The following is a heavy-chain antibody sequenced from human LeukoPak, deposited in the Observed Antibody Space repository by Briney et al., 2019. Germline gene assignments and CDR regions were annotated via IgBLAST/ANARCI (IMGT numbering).Heavy chain of an antibody. D-gene: IGHD5-18*01. CDR2: INHSGST. CDR3: AGGPPRWIQLWLRFDY. CDR1: GGSFSGYY. V-gene: IGHV4-34*01. Sequence: ASETLSLTCAVYGGSFSGYYWSWIRQPPGKGLEWIGEINHSGSTNYNPPLKSRVTISVDTSKNQFSLKLSSVTAADTAVYYCAGGPPRWIQLWLRFDYWGQGTLVTVSS. J-gene: IGHJ4*02.